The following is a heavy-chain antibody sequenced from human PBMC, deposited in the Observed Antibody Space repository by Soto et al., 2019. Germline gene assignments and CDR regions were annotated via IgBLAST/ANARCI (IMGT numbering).Heavy chain of an antibody. Sequence: ASVKVSCKASGYTFTSYGISWVRQAPGQGLEWMGWISAYNGNTNYAQKLHGRFRMTTNTSTSTAYMELRSVDTDDTAVYYCAREMANSSGWFWGSYYYYYGMDVWGQGTTVTVSS. CDR2: ISAYNGNT. J-gene: IGHJ6*02. CDR3: AREMANSSGWFWGSYYYYYGMDV. D-gene: IGHD6-19*01. V-gene: IGHV1-18*01. CDR1: GYTFTSYG.